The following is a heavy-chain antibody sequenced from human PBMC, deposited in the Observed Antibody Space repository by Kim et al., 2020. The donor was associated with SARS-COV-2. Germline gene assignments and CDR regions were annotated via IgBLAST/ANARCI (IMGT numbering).Heavy chain of an antibody. CDR1: GFNFRNYA. D-gene: IGHD2-15*01. V-gene: IGHV3-23*01. Sequence: GGSLRLSCAASGFNFRNYAMSWVRQVPGKGLEWVLGISSSGRSTYYADSVKGRFTISRDNSNSTLYVQMASLRVEDTAVYYFARALRDCSGGSCFFKWFDPRGQGTLVTVSS. CDR2: ISSSGRST. CDR3: ARALRDCSGGSCFFKWFDP. J-gene: IGHJ5*02.